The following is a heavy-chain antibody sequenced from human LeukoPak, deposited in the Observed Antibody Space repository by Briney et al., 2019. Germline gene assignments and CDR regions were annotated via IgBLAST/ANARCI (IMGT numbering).Heavy chain of an antibody. CDR3: ARVSPREENYYGMDV. Sequence: KLSCKASGGTFSSYTISWVRQAPGRGLEWMGRIIPILDIATSAQKLQGRVTITADKSTSTAYMELSSLRSEDTAVYYCARVSPREENYYGMDVWGQGTTVTVSS. D-gene: IGHD5/OR15-5a*01. CDR1: GGTFSSYT. CDR2: IIPILDIA. V-gene: IGHV1-69*02. J-gene: IGHJ6*02.